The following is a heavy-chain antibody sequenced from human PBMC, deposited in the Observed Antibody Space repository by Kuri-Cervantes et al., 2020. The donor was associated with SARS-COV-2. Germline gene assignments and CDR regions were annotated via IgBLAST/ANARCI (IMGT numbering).Heavy chain of an antibody. CDR2: ISSNGGST. D-gene: IGHD6-6*01. V-gene: IGHV3-64*04. Sequence: GGSLRLSCSASGFTFSSYAMHWVRQAPGKGLEYVSAISSNGGSTYYADSVKGRFTISRDNSKNALYLQMNTLRADDTAVYFCAKDLYSTSLHNWFDPWGQGTLVTVSS. CDR3: AKDLYSTSLHNWFDP. CDR1: GFTFSSYA. J-gene: IGHJ5*02.